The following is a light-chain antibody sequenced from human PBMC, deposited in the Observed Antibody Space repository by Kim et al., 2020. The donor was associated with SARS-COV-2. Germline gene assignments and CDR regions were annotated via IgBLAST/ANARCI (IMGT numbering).Light chain of an antibody. V-gene: IGKV3-15*01. CDR3: QKYNDWRT. CDR2: DAS. Sequence: LSVSPGERATLSCRASQNSRDNWAWYQQKPGQATRLLIYDASTRATDIPARCSGSGSGTEFTLTISSLQSEDWALYYCQKYNDWRTFGQGTKLEI. CDR1: QNSRDN. J-gene: IGKJ2*01.